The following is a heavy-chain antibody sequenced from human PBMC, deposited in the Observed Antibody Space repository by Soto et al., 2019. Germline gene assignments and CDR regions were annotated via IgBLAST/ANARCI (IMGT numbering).Heavy chain of an antibody. CDR1: GGSFSGYY. CDR2: INHSGST. CDR3: ARGRNDYVWGSYRPRDWFDP. V-gene: IGHV4-34*01. J-gene: IGHJ5*02. D-gene: IGHD3-16*02. Sequence: QVQLQQWGAGLLKPSETLSLTCAVYGGSFSGYYWSWIRQPPGKGLEWIGEINHSGSTNYNPSLKSRVTISVDTSKNQFSLKLSSVTAADTAVYYCARGRNDYVWGSYRPRDWFDPWGQGTLVTVSS.